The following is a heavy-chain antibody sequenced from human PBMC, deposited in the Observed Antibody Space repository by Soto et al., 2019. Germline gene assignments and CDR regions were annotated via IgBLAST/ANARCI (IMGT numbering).Heavy chain of an antibody. J-gene: IGHJ4*02. CDR1: GFTFSSYG. V-gene: IGHV3-30*18. CDR3: AKSYLYDSSAYYHYFDY. Sequence: GGSLRLSCAASGFTFSSYGMHWVRQAPGKGLEWVAVISYDGSNKYYADSVKGRFTISRDNSKNTLYLQMNSLRAEDTAVYYCAKSYLYDSSAYYHYFDYWGQGTLVTVSS. D-gene: IGHD3-22*01. CDR2: ISYDGSNK.